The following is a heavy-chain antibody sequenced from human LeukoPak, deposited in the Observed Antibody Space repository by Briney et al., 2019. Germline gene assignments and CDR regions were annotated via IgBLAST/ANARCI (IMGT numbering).Heavy chain of an antibody. Sequence: KPSETLSLTCTVSGGSISSSSYYWGWIRQPPGKGLEWIGSIYYSGSTYYNPSLKSRVTISVDTSKNQFSLKLSSVTAADTAVYYCARQNLGADAFDIWGQGTMVTVSS. CDR2: IYYSGST. V-gene: IGHV4-39*01. CDR1: GGSISSSSYY. D-gene: IGHD1-26*01. J-gene: IGHJ3*02. CDR3: ARQNLGADAFDI.